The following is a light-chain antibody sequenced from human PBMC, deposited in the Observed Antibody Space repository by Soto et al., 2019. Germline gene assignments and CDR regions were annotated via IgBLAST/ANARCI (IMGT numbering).Light chain of an antibody. CDR2: GAS. CDR1: QTINSRD. CDR3: QQYDT. J-gene: IGKJ2*01. Sequence: EIVLTQSHGTLSLSPGERATLSCRASQTINSRDLAWYQQRPGQAPRLLLSGASSTATGIPDRLTGSGAGRDIAITQSTLEPEEFAVDYGQQYDTFGQRTKLEIK. V-gene: IGKV3-20*01.